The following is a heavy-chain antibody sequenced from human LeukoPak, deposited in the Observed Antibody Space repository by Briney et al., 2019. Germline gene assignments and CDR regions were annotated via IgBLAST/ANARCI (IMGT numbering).Heavy chain of an antibody. D-gene: IGHD6-25*01. CDR2: ISNSGGST. J-gene: IGHJ3*02. Sequence: PGRSLRLSCVVSGFXFSNYAMSWVRQAPGKGLEWVSTISNSGGSTYYADSVKGRFTISRDNYKNTLYLQMNSLRAEDTAVNYCAKVLSGYDAFDIWGQGTMVTVSS. V-gene: IGHV3-23*01. CDR3: AKVLSGYDAFDI. CDR1: GFXFSNYA.